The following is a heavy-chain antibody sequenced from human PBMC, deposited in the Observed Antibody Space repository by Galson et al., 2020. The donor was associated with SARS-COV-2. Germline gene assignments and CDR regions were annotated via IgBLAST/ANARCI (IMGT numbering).Heavy chain of an antibody. D-gene: IGHD4-17*01. CDR2: IYYSGST. CDR1: GGSISSGGYY. Sequence: SETLSLTCTVSGGSISSGGYYWSWILQHPGKGLEWIGYIYYSGSTYYNPSLKSRVTISVDTSKNQFSLKLSSVTAADTAVYYCARGEYGDYYFDYWGQGTLVTVSS. J-gene: IGHJ4*02. V-gene: IGHV4-31*03. CDR3: ARGEYGDYYFDY.